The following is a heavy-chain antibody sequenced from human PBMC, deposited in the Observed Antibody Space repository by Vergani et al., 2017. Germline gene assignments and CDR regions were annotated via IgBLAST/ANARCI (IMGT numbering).Heavy chain of an antibody. CDR2: IRNKANDYTT. D-gene: IGHD1-1*01. J-gene: IGHJ3*02. V-gene: IGHV3-72*01. CDR1: GFIFSDHY. Sequence: EVQVVESGGGLVQPGGSLRLSCAASGFIFSDHYMDWVRQAPGKGLEWVGRIRNKANDYTTQYAASVKGRFTISRDDSKSIAYLQMNNLQTEDTAMYYCVRVKGSNWNDHLYDIWGQGTLVTVSS. CDR3: VRVKGSNWNDHLYDI.